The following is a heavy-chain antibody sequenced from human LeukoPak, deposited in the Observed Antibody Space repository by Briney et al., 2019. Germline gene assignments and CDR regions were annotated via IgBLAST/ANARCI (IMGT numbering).Heavy chain of an antibody. V-gene: IGHV4-4*07. CDR3: ARDDSSGCRA. Sequence: SETLSLTCAVYGGSFSSYYWSWIRQPAGKGLEWIGRIYTSGSTNYNPSLKSRVTMSVDTSKNQFSLKLSSVTAADTAVYYCARDDSSGCRAWGQGTLVTVSS. J-gene: IGHJ5*02. CDR2: IYTSGST. CDR1: GGSFSSYY. D-gene: IGHD6-19*01.